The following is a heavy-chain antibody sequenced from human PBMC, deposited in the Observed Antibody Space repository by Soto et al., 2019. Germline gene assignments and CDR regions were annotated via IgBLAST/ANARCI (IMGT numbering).Heavy chain of an antibody. V-gene: IGHV3-23*01. D-gene: IGHD4-4*01. J-gene: IGHJ4*02. Sequence: GGSLRLSCAASGFTFSSYAMSWVRQAPGKGLEWVSAISGSGGSTYYADSVKGRFTISRDNSKNTLYLQMNSLRAEDTAVYYCAKAGRDGYNNPIDYWGQGTLVTVSS. CDR3: AKAGRDGYNNPIDY. CDR1: GFTFSSYA. CDR2: ISGSGGST.